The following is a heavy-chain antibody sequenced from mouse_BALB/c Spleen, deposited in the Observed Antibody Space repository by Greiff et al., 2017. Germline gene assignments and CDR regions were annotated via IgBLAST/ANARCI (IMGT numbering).Heavy chain of an antibody. D-gene: IGHD1-1*01. CDR1: GYTFTSYW. V-gene: IGHV1-69*02. CDR2: IDPSDSYT. CDR3: ARYDGSSYYFDY. J-gene: IGHJ2*01. Sequence: QVQLQQPGAELVKPGASVKLSCKASGYTFTSYWMHWVKQRPGQGLEWIGEIDPSDSYTNYNQKFKGKATLTVDKSSSTAYMQLSSLTSEDSAVYYCARYDGSSYYFDYWGQGTTLTVSS.